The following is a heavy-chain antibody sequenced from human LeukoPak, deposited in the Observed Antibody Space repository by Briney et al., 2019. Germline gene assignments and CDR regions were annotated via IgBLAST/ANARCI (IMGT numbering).Heavy chain of an antibody. J-gene: IGHJ6*03. D-gene: IGHD3-10*01. V-gene: IGHV1-69*05. CDR3: ARDEWFGEFDYYYMDV. CDR1: GGTFSSYA. Sequence: SVKVSCKASGGTFSSYAISWVRQAPGQGLEWMGRIIPIFGTANYAQKFQGRVTITTDESTSTAYVELSSLGSENTAVYYCARDEWFGEFDYYYMDVWGKGTTVTVSS. CDR2: IIPIFGTA.